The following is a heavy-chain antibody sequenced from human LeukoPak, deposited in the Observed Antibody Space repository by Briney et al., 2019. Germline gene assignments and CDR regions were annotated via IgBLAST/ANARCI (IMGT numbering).Heavy chain of an antibody. J-gene: IGHJ4*02. D-gene: IGHD3-9*01. Sequence: PGGSLRLSCAVSGLTLSSYRMHWVRQAPGKGLVWVSAIETDGKSATYADSVKGRFTISRDNAKNTLYLQMNSLRAEDMALYYCAKDIGSDILTGYYRGMDYWGQGTLVTVSS. CDR3: AKDIGSDILTGYYRGMDY. V-gene: IGHV3-74*01. CDR1: GLTLSSYR. CDR2: IETDGKSA.